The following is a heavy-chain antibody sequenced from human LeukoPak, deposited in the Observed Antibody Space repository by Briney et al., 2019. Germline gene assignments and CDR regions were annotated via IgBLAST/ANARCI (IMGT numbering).Heavy chain of an antibody. Sequence: QPGGSLRLSCAASGFTFDDYVMHWVRQAPGEGLEWVSGISWNSGNIGYADSVKGRFTISRDNAKNSLYLQMNSLSTEDTALYYCAKGRDGDPRSGLFDLWGQGTMVTVSS. CDR2: ISWNSGNI. CDR1: GFTFDDYV. CDR3: AKGRDGDPRSGLFDL. D-gene: IGHD4-17*01. J-gene: IGHJ3*01. V-gene: IGHV3-9*01.